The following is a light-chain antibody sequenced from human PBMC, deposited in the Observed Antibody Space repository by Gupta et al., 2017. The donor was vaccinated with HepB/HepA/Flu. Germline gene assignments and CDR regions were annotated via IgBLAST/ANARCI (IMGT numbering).Light chain of an antibody. CDR2: SNN. CDR3: AAWDDSLNGWV. Sequence: QSVLTQPPSPSGTPGQRVTISCSGSSSNIGTNAVNWYQQFPGTAPKVLIYSNNERPSGVPDRFSGSKSGTSASLAISGLQSDDEADYYCAAWDDSLNGWVFGGGTKVTVL. V-gene: IGLV1-44*01. CDR1: SSNIGTNA. J-gene: IGLJ3*02.